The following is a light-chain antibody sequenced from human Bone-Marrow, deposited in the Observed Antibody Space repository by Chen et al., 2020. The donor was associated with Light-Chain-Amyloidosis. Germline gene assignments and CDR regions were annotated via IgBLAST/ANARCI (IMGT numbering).Light chain of an antibody. V-gene: IGLV3-21*02. CDR2: DDS. CDR3: QVWDRSSDRPV. J-gene: IGLJ3*02. Sequence: SYVLTQPSSVSVAPGQTATIACGGNNIGSTSVHWYQQTPGQAPLLVVYDDSDRPSGIPEGLSGSNSGNTATLTISRVEAGDEADYCCQVWDRSSDRPVCGGGTKLTVL. CDR1: NIGSTS.